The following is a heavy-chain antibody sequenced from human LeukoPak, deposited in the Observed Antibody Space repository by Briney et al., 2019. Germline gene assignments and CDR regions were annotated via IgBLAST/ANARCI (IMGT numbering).Heavy chain of an antibody. J-gene: IGHJ3*02. CDR2: IYYSGST. CDR1: GFTFSSYA. D-gene: IGHD5-24*01. V-gene: IGHV4-30-4*07. CDR3: ARDRAPWNAFDI. Sequence: LRLSCAASGFTFSSYAMSWVRQPPGKGLEWIGYIYYSGSTYYNPSLKSRVTISVDTSKNQFSLKLSSVTAADTAVYYCARDRAPWNAFDIWGQGTMVTVSS.